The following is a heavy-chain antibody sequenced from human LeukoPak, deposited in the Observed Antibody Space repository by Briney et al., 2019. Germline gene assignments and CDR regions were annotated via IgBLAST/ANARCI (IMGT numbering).Heavy chain of an antibody. CDR2: IATDGGDK. V-gene: IGHV3-30*18. J-gene: IGHJ4*02. CDR1: GFTFNNYG. CDR3: AKDSKVAAAGYLFDY. D-gene: IGHD6-13*01. Sequence: PGGSLRLSCAASGFTFNNYGMRWGRQAPGGGRERGAVIATDGGDKKYADSLKGRFTISRDNSKNTLYLEMNSLRPEDTAVYHCAKDSKVAAAGYLFDYWGQGTLVTGSS.